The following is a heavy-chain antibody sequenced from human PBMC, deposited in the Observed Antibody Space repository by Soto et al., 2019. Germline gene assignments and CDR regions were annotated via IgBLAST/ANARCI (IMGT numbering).Heavy chain of an antibody. Sequence: EVQLVESGGGLVQPGGSLRLSCAASGFNSGYFWMSWVRQAPGQGLEWVANIKQDGTETFYLDSVRGRFTISRDNPRNSLYLQMNSLRAEDTAVYYCTRGTDLLVCTGDSCPGIDVWGQGTTVTVSS. J-gene: IGHJ6*02. V-gene: IGHV3-7*03. CDR2: IKQDGTET. CDR3: TRGTDLLVCTGDSCPGIDV. D-gene: IGHD2-15*01. CDR1: GFNSGYFW.